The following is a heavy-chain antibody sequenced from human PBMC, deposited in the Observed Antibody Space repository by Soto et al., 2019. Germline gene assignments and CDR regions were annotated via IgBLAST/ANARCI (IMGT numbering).Heavy chain of an antibody. J-gene: IGHJ4*02. Sequence: PXGSLRLSCVASGFTLSTHAMVWVRQAPGKGLEWVSSISSSGSYVYYEDSVEGRFTISRDDARNSVYLQMNSLRVEDTAVYFCARDGNYHEFWGQGTLVTVSS. CDR2: ISSSGSYV. D-gene: IGHD1-1*01. CDR3: ARDGNYHEF. V-gene: IGHV3-21*01. CDR1: GFTLSTHA.